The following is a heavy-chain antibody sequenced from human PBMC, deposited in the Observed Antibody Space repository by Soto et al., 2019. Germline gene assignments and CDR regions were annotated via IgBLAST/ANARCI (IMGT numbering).Heavy chain of an antibody. J-gene: IGHJ4*02. CDR1: GFTFGDHY. D-gene: IGHD6-19*01. CDR2: IRNRAHSYST. V-gene: IGHV3-72*01. Sequence: GGSLRLSCAVSGFTFGDHYMDWVRQAPGKRLEWVGRIRNRAHSYSTTYYAHSVKGRFTISRDDAKNSLYLQMNSLRPEDTAVYYCVRLQSGNDWHYTSGWSPFDHWGQGTLVTVSS. CDR3: VRLQSGNDWHYTSGWSPFDH.